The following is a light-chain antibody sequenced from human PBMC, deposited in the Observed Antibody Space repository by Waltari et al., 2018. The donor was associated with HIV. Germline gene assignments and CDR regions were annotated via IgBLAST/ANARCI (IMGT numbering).Light chain of an antibody. V-gene: IGKV3-15*01. CDR3: QQYDYWPPWT. J-gene: IGKJ1*01. CDR1: QSVRTK. CDR2: GAS. Sequence: VMTQSRASLSVSPGGRTTLSCRASQSVRTKLAWYQQKPGQPPRPLIYGASTRTTGIAARFSGSGSGTEFTLTINSLQSEDYAVYYCQQYDYWPPWTFGQGTKVEMK.